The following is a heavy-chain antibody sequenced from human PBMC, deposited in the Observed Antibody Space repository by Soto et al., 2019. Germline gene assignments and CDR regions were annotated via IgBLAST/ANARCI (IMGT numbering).Heavy chain of an antibody. CDR1: GFIFSSYG. D-gene: IGHD6-6*01. CDR2: ISYDGSNK. CDR3: AKAGPYSRSSGRKLDY. J-gene: IGHJ4*02. Sequence: QVQLVESGGGVVQPGGSLRLSCAASGFIFSSYGMQWVRQAPGKGLEWVAGISYDGSNKNYGDSVKGRFTISRDNSKNTLYLQMNSLRAEDTAMYYCAKAGPYSRSSGRKLDYWGQGTLVTVSS. V-gene: IGHV3-30*18.